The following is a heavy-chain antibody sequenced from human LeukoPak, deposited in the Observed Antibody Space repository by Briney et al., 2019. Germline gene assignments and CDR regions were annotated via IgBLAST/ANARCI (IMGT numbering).Heavy chain of an antibody. V-gene: IGHV1-18*01. D-gene: IGHD3-10*01. CDR3: ARARLLWFGELRTDFDY. J-gene: IGHJ4*02. Sequence: ASVKVSCKASGYTFTSYGLSWVRQAPGQGLEWMGWISIFTGNKYYAQNVQDRVTMTTDTSTSTAYMGLSSLRSEDTAVYYCARARLLWFGELRTDFDYWGQGTLVTVSS. CDR2: ISIFTGNK. CDR1: GYTFTSYG.